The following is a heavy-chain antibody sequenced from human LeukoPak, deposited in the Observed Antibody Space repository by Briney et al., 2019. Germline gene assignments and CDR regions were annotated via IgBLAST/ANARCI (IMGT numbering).Heavy chain of an antibody. CDR2: ISYDGSNK. CDR3: ARDIGATNWFDP. CDR1: GFTFSSYG. J-gene: IGHJ5*02. Sequence: PGRSLRLSCAASGFTFSSYGMHWVRQAPGKGLEWVAVISYDGSNKYYADSVKGRFTISRDNSKNTLYLQMNSLRAEDTAVYYCARDIGATNWFDPWGQGTLVTVSS. D-gene: IGHD1-26*01. V-gene: IGHV3-30*03.